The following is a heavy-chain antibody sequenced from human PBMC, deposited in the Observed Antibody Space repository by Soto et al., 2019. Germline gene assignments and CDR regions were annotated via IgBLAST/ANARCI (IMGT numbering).Heavy chain of an antibody. D-gene: IGHD6-19*01. J-gene: IGHJ4*02. V-gene: IGHV1-46*01. Sequence: QVQLVQSGAEVKKPGASVKVSCKASGYTFTSYYMHWVRQAPGQGLAWMGIINPSGGSTSYAQKFQGRVTMTRDRSTSTVYMELSSLRSEDTAVYYCARDGRRSYSSVWYYFDYWGQGTLVTVSS. CDR2: INPSGGST. CDR3: ARDGRRSYSSVWYYFDY. CDR1: GYTFTSYY.